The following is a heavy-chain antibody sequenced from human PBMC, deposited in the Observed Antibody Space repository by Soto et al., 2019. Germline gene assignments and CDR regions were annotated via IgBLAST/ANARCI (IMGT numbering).Heavy chain of an antibody. CDR1: GGSISSGGYY. D-gene: IGHD5-18*01. V-gene: IGHV4-31*03. CDR2: IYYSGST. J-gene: IGHJ4*02. Sequence: QVQLQESGPGLVKPSQTLSLTCTVSGGSISSGGYYWSWIRQHPGKGLEWIGYIYYSGSTYYNPSLKSRVTSAVDTSKNQFSLKLSSVTAADTAVSYCARGGKLWFDYWGQGTLVTVSS. CDR3: ARGGKLWFDY.